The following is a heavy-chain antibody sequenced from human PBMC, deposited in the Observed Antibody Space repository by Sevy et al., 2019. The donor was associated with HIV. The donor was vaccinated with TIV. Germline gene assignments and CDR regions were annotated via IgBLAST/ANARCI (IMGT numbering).Heavy chain of an antibody. Sequence: GGSLILSCVTSGFSFSDYHMSWIRLAPGKGLEWISHITSSHGAKVYADSVRGRFDISRDNARKSVYLQMNRLQVEDTATYFCVGRRYRVGHSWSYFFVFWGQGTPVTVSS. D-gene: IGHD5-18*01. CDR3: VGRRYRVGHSWSYFFVF. CDR1: GFSFSDYH. V-gene: IGHV3-11*01. J-gene: IGHJ4*02. CDR2: ITSSHGAK.